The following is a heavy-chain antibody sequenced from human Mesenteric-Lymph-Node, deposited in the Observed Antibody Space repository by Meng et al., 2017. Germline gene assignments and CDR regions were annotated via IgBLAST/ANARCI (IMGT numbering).Heavy chain of an antibody. CDR2: LSRSGTTI. J-gene: IGHJ2*01. CDR1: GFTLSDYY. V-gene: IGHV3-11*04. Sequence: GESLKISCAASGFTLSDYYMNWIRQAPGKGLEWVSYLSRSGTTIYYADSVKGRFTISRDNAKNSLFLQMNSLRAEDTAVYYCARDAYGVYDIWTGLWYFELWGRGTLVTVSS. CDR3: ARDAYGVYDIWTGLWYFEL. D-gene: IGHD3-9*01.